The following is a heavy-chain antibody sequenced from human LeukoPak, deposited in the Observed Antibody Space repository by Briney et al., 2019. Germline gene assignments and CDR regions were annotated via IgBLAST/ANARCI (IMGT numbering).Heavy chain of an antibody. CDR1: GFTFSSYA. Sequence: GGSLRLPCAASGFTFSSYAMHWVRQAPGKGLEWVAVISYDGSNKYYADSVKGRFTISRDNSKNTLYLQMNSLRAEDTAVYYCARDRIVVVTATFDYWGQGTLVTVSS. J-gene: IGHJ4*02. CDR3: ARDRIVVVTATFDY. CDR2: ISYDGSNK. D-gene: IGHD2-21*02. V-gene: IGHV3-30*04.